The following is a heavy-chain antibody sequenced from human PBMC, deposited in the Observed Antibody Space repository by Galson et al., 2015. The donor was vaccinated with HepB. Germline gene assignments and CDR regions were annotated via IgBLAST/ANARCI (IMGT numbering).Heavy chain of an antibody. CDR3: ARVIGFWSGSLAVGYYYYGMDV. Sequence: ETLSLTCTVSGGSISSYYWSWIRQPPGRGLEWIGYIYYSGSTNYNPSLKSRVTISVDTSKNQFSLKLSSVTAADTAVYYCARVIGFWSGSLAVGYYYYGMDVWGQGTTVTVSS. J-gene: IGHJ6*02. D-gene: IGHD3-3*01. CDR2: IYYSGST. V-gene: IGHV4-59*01. CDR1: GGSISSYY.